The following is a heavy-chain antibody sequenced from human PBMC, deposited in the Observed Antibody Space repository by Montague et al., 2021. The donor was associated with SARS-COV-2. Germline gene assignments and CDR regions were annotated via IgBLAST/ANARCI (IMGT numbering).Heavy chain of an antibody. V-gene: IGHV6-1*01. J-gene: IGHJ4*02. CDR3: VRDTGSAQAGFDA. D-gene: IGHD4-17*01. CDR1: GDSVWSNTAA. CDR2: TNYRSKWTS. Sequence: CAISGDSVWSNTAARNWIRQSPSGGLEWLGRTNYRSKWTSDYATSVEGRISIDPDTSKNQLFLHLRSVTPEDTGVYYCVRDTGSAQAGFDAWGQGTLVTVSS.